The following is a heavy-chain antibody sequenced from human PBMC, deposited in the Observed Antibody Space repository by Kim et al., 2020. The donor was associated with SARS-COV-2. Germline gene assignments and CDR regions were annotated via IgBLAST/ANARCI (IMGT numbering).Heavy chain of an antibody. V-gene: IGHV4-30-2*01. CDR2: IYYSGTT. D-gene: IGHD3-10*01. CDR1: GGSISSGGYS. J-gene: IGHJ6*01. Sequence: SETLSLTCAVSGGSISSGGYSWSWIRQPPGKGLEWIGYIYYSGTTYYNPSLKSRVTISVDRPNNQFCLKLSSVTAAATAAYYDAIGYGSGRLFGM. CDR3: AIGYGSGRLFGM.